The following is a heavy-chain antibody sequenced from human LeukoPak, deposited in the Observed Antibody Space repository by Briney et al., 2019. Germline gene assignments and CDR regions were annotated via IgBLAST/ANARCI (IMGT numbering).Heavy chain of an antibody. CDR1: GGSFSGYY. CDR2: INHSGST. J-gene: IGHJ4*02. D-gene: IGHD2-2*03. V-gene: IGHV4-34*01. CDR3: ACLDIHQDGVDY. Sequence: SETLSLTCAVYGGSFSGYYWSWIRQPPGKGLEWIGEINHSGSTNYNPSLKSRVTISVDTSKNQFSLKLSSVTAADTAIYFCACLDIHQDGVDYWGQGTLVTVSS.